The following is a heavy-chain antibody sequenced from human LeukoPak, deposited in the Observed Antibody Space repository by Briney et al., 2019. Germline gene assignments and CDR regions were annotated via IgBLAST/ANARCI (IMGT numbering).Heavy chain of an antibody. Sequence: SETLSLTCAVYGGSFSGYYWSWIRQPPGKGLEWIGEINHSGSTNYNPSPKSRVTISVDTSKNQFSLKLSSVTAADTAAYYCARGVDGDQPTEYFDYWGQGTLVTVSS. J-gene: IGHJ4*02. CDR1: GGSFSGYY. CDR2: INHSGST. V-gene: IGHV4-34*01. CDR3: ARGVDGDQPTEYFDY. D-gene: IGHD4-17*01.